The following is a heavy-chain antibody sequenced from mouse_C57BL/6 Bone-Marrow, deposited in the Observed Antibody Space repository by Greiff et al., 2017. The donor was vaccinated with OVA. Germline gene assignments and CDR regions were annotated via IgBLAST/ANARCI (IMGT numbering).Heavy chain of an antibody. D-gene: IGHD1-1*01. Sequence: EVQLVESGGGLVQPGESLKLSCESNEYEFPSHDMSWVRKTPEKRLELVAAINSDGGSTYYPDTMERRFIISRDNTKKTLYLQMSRLRSEDTALYYGARQGYGSSYDYAMDYWGQGTSVTVSS. V-gene: IGHV5-2*01. CDR3: ARQGYGSSYDYAMDY. CDR1: EYEFPSHD. CDR2: INSDGGST. J-gene: IGHJ4*01.